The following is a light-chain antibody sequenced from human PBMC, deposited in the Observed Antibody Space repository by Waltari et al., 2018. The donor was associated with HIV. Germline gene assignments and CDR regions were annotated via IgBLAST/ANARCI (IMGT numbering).Light chain of an antibody. J-gene: IGKJ1*01. CDR2: KAS. CDR1: QSIGTW. CDR3: QQYNTYTRT. V-gene: IGKV1-5*03. Sequence: DIQMTQSPSTLSASVRDRVSITCRASQSIGTWLASYQQKPGKAPHLLIYKASTLHSGVPSRFSGSGSGTEFTLTISSLQPDDFATYYCQQYNTYTRTFGQGTKVEI.